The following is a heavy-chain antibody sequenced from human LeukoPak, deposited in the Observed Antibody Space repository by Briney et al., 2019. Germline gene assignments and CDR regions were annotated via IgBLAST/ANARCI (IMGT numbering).Heavy chain of an antibody. Sequence: ATVKVSCKASGYTFTSYGIRWLRQAPGQGLEWMGWISAYNGNTNYAQKLQGRVTMATDTSTSTAYMELRSLRSDDTAVYYCARGRVYGSGSYYPPDAFDIWGQGTMVTVSS. V-gene: IGHV1-18*01. CDR1: GYTFTSYG. J-gene: IGHJ3*02. CDR2: ISAYNGNT. CDR3: ARGRVYGSGSYYPPDAFDI. D-gene: IGHD3-10*01.